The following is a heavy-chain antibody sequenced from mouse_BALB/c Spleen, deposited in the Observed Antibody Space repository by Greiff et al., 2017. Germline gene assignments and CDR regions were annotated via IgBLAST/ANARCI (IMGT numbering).Heavy chain of an antibody. D-gene: IGHD1-1*01. CDR2: IWSGGST. J-gene: IGHJ3*01. V-gene: IGHV2-2*02. Sequence: VQLQQSGPGLVQPSQSLSITCTVSGFSLTSYGVHWVRQSPGKGLEWLRVIWSGGSTDYNAAFISRLSISKDNSKSQVFFKMNSLQANDTAIYYCARGTTAYWGQGTLVTVSA. CDR1: GFSLTSYG. CDR3: ARGTTAY.